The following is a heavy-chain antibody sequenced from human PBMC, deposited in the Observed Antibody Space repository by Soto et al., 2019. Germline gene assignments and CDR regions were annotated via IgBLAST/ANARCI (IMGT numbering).Heavy chain of an antibody. J-gene: IGHJ4*02. CDR1: GFSLSDYW. CDR3: ARGRGWLHDY. D-gene: IGHD6-19*01. CDR2: IKQDGSDR. V-gene: IGHV3-7*01. Sequence: EVQLVESGGGLVQPGGSLRLSCAASGFSLSDYWMSWVRQAPGKGLEWVAIIKQDGSDRYYVDSVKGRFTISRDNAKNSLYLQMSSLRVEDTALYYCARGRGWLHDYWGQGTLVTVSS.